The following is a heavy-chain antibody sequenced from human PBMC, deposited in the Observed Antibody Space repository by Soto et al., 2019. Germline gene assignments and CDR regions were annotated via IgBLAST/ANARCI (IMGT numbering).Heavy chain of an antibody. CDR1: GGTFSSYA. D-gene: IGHD1-26*01. CDR2: IIPIFGTA. J-gene: IGHJ4*02. V-gene: IGHV1-69*01. Sequence: QVQLVQSGAEVKKPGSSVKVSCKASGGTFSSYAISWVLQAPGQGLEWMGGIIPIFGTANYAQKFQGRVTITADESTSTGYMELSSLRSEDTAVYYSARTGGAGQFDYWGQGTLVTVSS. CDR3: ARTGGAGQFDY.